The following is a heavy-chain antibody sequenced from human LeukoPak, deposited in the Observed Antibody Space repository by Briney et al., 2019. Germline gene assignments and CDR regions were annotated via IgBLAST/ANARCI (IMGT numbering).Heavy chain of an antibody. Sequence: GGSLRLSCAASGFTFSSYGMHWVRQAPGKGLEWVSFIRYDGSYKYDVDSVKGRFTIFRDNSKNTLYLQMNGLRAEDTAVYYCATDRGWLQFDYWGQGTLVTVSS. CDR3: ATDRGWLQFDY. CDR2: IRYDGSYK. V-gene: IGHV3-30*02. CDR1: GFTFSSYG. J-gene: IGHJ4*02. D-gene: IGHD5-24*01.